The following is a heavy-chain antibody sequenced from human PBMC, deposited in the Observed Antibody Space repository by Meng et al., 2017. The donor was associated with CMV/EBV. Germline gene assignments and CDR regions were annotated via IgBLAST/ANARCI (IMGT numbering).Heavy chain of an antibody. V-gene: IGHV1-69*02. CDR2: IIPILGIA. D-gene: IGHD2-15*01. Sequence: SCKASGGTFSSYTISWVRQAPGQGLEWMGRIIPILGIANYAQKFQGRVTITADKSTSTAYMELSSLRSEDTAVYYCANRGSEVVVVAEHWGQGTLVTVSS. CDR1: GGTFSSYT. J-gene: IGHJ1*01. CDR3: ANRGSEVVVVAEH.